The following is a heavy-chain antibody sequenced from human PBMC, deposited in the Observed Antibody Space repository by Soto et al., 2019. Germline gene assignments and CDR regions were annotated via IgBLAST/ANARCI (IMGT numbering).Heavy chain of an antibody. CDR3: ARNRYGGYDFDY. CDR1: SGSITSSNW. Sequence: QVQLQESGPGLVKPSGTLSLTCAVSSGSITSSNWWSWVRQPPGKGLEWMGEVSHTGNTNYIPSLKSRVTISVDKSRNQFSLRLSSVTAADTAVYYCARNRYGGYDFDYWGQGTLVTVSS. V-gene: IGHV4-4*02. J-gene: IGHJ4*02. CDR2: VSHTGNT. D-gene: IGHD5-12*01.